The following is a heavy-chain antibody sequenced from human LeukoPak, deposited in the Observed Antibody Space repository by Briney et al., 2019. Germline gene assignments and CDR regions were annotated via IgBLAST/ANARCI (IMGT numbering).Heavy chain of an antibody. CDR1: GGSISSYY. J-gene: IGHJ4*02. Sequence: PSETLSLTCTVSGGSISSYYWSWIRQPPGKGLEWIGYIYYSGSTNYNPSLKSRVTISVDTSKNQFSLKLSSVTAADTAVYYCARLQYSSGWPHFDYWGQGNLVTVSS. CDR2: IYYSGST. V-gene: IGHV4-59*01. D-gene: IGHD6-19*01. CDR3: ARLQYSSGWPHFDY.